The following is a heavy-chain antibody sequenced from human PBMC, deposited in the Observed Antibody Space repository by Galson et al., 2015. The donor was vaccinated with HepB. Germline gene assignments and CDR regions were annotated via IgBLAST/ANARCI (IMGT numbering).Heavy chain of an antibody. D-gene: IGHD2-2*01. J-gene: IGHJ6*02. CDR1: GYTFTSYA. CDR2: INTNTGNP. CDR3: ARGPHCSSTSCSLYYYYYGMDV. V-gene: IGHV7-4-1*02. Sequence: SVKVSCKASGYTFTSYAMNWVRQAPGQGLEWMGWINTNTGNPTYAQGFTGRFVFSLDTSVSTAYLQISSLRSEDTAVYYCARGPHCSSTSCSLYYYYYGMDVWGQGTTVTVSS.